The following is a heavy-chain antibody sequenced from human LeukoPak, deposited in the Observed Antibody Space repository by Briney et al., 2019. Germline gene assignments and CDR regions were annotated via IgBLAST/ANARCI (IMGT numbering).Heavy chain of an antibody. CDR1: GFTFSSYE. CDR3: ASPWEEFFFDK. V-gene: IGHV3-48*03. J-gene: IGHJ4*02. D-gene: IGHD1-26*01. CDR2: ISSGGSAK. Sequence: GGSLRLSCAASGFTFSSYEVNWVRQTPGKGLQWISYISSGGSAKYYADAVKGRFTIYRDNAKKSVYLQMNSLRAEDTAVYYCASPWEEFFFDKWGQGTLVTVSS.